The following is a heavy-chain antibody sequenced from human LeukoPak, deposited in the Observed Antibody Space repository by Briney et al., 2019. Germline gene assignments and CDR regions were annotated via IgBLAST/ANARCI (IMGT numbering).Heavy chain of an antibody. CDR2: ISSSGTYT. D-gene: IGHD5-18*01. CDR1: GFSFGSYR. Sequence: GGSLRLSCAASGFSFGSYRMNWVRQAPGKGLEWVSSISSSGTYTNYADSVKGRFTIYRDNAKNSLYLQMNSLRAEDTAVYYCATSVDTALDFDYWGQGTLVTVSS. J-gene: IGHJ4*02. CDR3: ATSVDTALDFDY. V-gene: IGHV3-21*04.